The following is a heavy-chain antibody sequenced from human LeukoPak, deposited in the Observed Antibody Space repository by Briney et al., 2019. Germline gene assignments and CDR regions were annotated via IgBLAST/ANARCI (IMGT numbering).Heavy chain of an antibody. D-gene: IGHD5-24*01. CDR3: ASQRRDGYHDAFDI. CDR1: GGSISSYY. J-gene: IGHJ3*02. CDR2: IYYSRSP. Sequence: SETLSLSCTVSGGSISSYYWSWIRQPPGKGLEWIGYIYYSRSPNYNPSLKSRVTISVDTSKNQFSLKLGSVTAADTAVYYCASQRRDGYHDAFDIWGQGTIVTVSS. V-gene: IGHV4-59*08.